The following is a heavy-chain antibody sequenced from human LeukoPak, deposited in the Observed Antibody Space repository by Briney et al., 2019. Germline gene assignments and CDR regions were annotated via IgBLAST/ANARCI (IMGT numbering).Heavy chain of an antibody. D-gene: IGHD3-22*01. CDR3: ARGDSSGYYYVTGFDY. V-gene: IGHV1-18*01. J-gene: IGHJ4*02. CDR2: ISAYNGNT. Sequence: ASVKVSCKASGYAFTSYGISWVRQAPGQGLEWMGWISAYNGNTNYAQKLQGRVTMTTDTSTSTAYMELRSLRSDDTAVYYCARGDSSGYYYVTGFDYWGQGTLVTVSS. CDR1: GYAFTSYG.